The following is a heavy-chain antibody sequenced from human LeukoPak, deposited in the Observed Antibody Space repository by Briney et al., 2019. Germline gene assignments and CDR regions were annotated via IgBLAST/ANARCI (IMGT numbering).Heavy chain of an antibody. CDR3: AGGVSGYCGGGCAFDI. CDR2: INAGNGNT. CDR1: GYTFTSYA. Sequence: ASVKVSCKASGYTFTSYAMHWVRQAPGQRLEWMGWINAGNGNTKYSQKFQGRVTITRDTSASTAYMELSSLRSEDTAVYYCAGGVSGYCGGGCAFDIWGQGTMVTVSS. D-gene: IGHD2-21*02. J-gene: IGHJ3*02. V-gene: IGHV1-3*01.